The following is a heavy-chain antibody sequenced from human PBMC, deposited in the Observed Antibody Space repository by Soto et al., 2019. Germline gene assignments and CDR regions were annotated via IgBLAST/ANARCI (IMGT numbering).Heavy chain of an antibody. CDR2: ISGSGDNT. Sequence: XGSRRRSCAAYGFTFINYARKWVRQAPGKGLDWVSGISGSGDNTFYADSVRGRFTVSRDNSKNTLYLQMDSLRAEDTAVFYCAKDPDTFQYSSGWSPYMDVSGQGPTVTVSS. J-gene: IGHJ6*02. CDR3: AKDPDTFQYSSGWSPYMDV. CDR1: GFTFINYA. V-gene: IGHV3-23*01. D-gene: IGHD6-19*01.